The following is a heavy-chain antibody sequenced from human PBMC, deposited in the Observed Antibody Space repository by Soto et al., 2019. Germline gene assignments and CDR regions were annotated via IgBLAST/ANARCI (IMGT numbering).Heavy chain of an antibody. Sequence: QITLKESGPTLVKPTQTLTLTCTFSGFSLSTSGVGVGWIRQPPGKALEWLALIYWDDDKRYSPSLKSRLTITQDTSKYQVVLTMTNMDPVDTATYYCARRSRDSSGYYLTYWGQGTLVTVSS. J-gene: IGHJ4*02. D-gene: IGHD3-22*01. CDR3: ARRSRDSSGYYLTY. V-gene: IGHV2-5*02. CDR2: IYWDDDK. CDR1: GFSLSTSGVG.